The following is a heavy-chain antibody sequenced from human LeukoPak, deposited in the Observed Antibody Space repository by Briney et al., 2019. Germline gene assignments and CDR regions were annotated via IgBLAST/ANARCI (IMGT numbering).Heavy chain of an antibody. CDR1: GGSFSGYY. V-gene: IGHV4-34*01. D-gene: IGHD4-17*01. Sequence: SETLSLTCAVYGGSFSGYYWSWIRQPPGKGLEWIGEINHSGSTNYNPSLKSRVTISVDTSKNQFSLKLSSVTAADTAVYYCARRSFDYGDPSFDYWGQGTLVTVSS. CDR3: ARRSFDYGDPSFDY. J-gene: IGHJ4*02. CDR2: INHSGST.